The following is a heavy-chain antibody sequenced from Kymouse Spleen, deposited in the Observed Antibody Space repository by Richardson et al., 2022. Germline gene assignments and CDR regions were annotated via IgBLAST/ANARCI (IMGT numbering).Heavy chain of an antibody. CDR2: ISWNSGSI. CDR1: GFTFDDYA. CDR3: AKDARIVGATVFDY. D-gene: IGHD1-26*01. J-gene: IGHJ4*02. Sequence: EVQLVESGGGLVQPGRSLRLSCAASGFTFDDYAMHWVRQAPGKGLEWVSGISWNSGSIGYADSVKGRFTISRDNAKNSLYLQMNSLRAEDTALYYCAKDARIVGATVFDYWGQGTLVTVSS. V-gene: IGHV3-9*01.